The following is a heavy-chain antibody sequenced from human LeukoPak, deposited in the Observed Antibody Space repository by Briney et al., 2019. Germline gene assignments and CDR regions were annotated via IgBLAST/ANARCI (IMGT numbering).Heavy chain of an antibody. CDR2: IIPIFGTA. CDR1: GGTFSSYA. V-gene: IGHV1-69*05. D-gene: IGHD5-18*01. Sequence: ASVKVSCKASGGTFSSYAISWVRQAPGQGLEWMGRIIPIFGTANYAQKFQGGVTITTDESTSTAYMELSSLRSEDTAVYYCARVGVDTAMVDAFDIWGQGTMVTVSS. CDR3: ARVGVDTAMVDAFDI. J-gene: IGHJ3*02.